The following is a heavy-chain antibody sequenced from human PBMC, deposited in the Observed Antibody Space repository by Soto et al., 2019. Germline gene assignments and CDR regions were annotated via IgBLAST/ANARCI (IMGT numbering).Heavy chain of an antibody. J-gene: IGHJ6*02. CDR3: ARGTGNYYYGMDV. V-gene: IGHV3-33*01. CDR1: GFTFSSYG. Sequence: QVQLAESGGGVVQPGRSLRLTCAASGFTFSSYGMHWVRQAPGKGLEWVALIWYGGSNYYYADSVKGRFTISRDNSKNTLYLQMNSLRAEDTAVYYCARGTGNYYYGMDVWGQGTTVTVSS. CDR2: IWYGGSNY.